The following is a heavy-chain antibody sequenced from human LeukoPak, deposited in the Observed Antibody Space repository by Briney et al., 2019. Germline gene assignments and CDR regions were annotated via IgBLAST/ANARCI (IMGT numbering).Heavy chain of an antibody. CDR1: GDSFSSRTYY. CDR3: ARHRGVYFVDSIEYPRYFDS. CDR2: ISSGGNT. J-gene: IGHJ4*02. V-gene: IGHV4-39*01. D-gene: IGHD3-10*01. Sequence: SETLSLTCTVSGDSFSSRTYYWGRVRQPPRKGLEYIGTISSGGNTYYNPSLKSRVTWSVDTSKNQFSLKLSSVTAADTAVYFCARHRGVYFVDSIEYPRYFDSWGQGTLVTVSS.